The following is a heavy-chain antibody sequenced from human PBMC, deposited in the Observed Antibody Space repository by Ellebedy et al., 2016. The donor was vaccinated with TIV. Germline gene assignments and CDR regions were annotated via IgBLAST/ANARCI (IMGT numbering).Heavy chain of an antibody. Sequence: GGSLRLSCAASPFTFTFSNHNMHWVRQAPGKGLEWVAAVSYDGRNQFYADSVRGRFTISRDNSKDTLYLQLSSLRTEDTAVYYCAREHDNSARYFDYWGQGTLVTVSS. CDR2: VSYDGRNQ. CDR3: AREHDNSARYFDY. D-gene: IGHD3-22*01. J-gene: IGHJ4*02. V-gene: IGHV3-30*03. CDR1: PFTFTFSNHN.